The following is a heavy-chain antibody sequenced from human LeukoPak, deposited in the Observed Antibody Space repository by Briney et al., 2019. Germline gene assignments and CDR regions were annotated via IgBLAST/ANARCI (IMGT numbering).Heavy chain of an antibody. CDR3: AKGRRVGSLIAVDY. J-gene: IGHJ4*02. V-gene: IGHV3-30*18. Sequence: GRSLRLSCAASGFTFSSYGMHWVRQAPGKGLEWVAVISYDGSNKYYADSVKGRFTISRDNSKNTLYLQMNSLRAEDTAVYYCAKGRRVGSLIAVDYWGQGTLVTVSS. D-gene: IGHD6-13*01. CDR2: ISYDGSNK. CDR1: GFTFSSYG.